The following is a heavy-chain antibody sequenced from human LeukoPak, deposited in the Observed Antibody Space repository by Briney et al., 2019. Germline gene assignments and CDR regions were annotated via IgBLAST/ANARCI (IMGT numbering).Heavy chain of an antibody. J-gene: IGHJ4*02. CDR2: ISSNGGST. D-gene: IGHD5-12*01. CDR3: ARDSGMATIY. V-gene: IGHV3-64*01. Sequence: PGESLRLSCAASGFTFSSYAMYWVRQAPGKGLEYVSAISSNGGSTYYANSVKGRFTISRDNSKNTLYLQMGSLRAEDMAVYYCARDSGMATIYWGQGTLVTVSS. CDR1: GFTFSSYA.